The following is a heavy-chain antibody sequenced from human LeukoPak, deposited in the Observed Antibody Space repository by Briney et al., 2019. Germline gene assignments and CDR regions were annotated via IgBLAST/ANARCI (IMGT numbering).Heavy chain of an antibody. Sequence: GGSLRLSCAASGFTFSGYEMNWVRQAPGKGLEWVSYISTRGGTMYYADSVKGRFTISRDNAKNSLYLQMNSLGAEDTAVYYCARGGGSFDSDYWGQGTLVTVPS. CDR2: ISTRGGTM. J-gene: IGHJ4*02. V-gene: IGHV3-48*03. CDR3: ARGGGSFDSDY. CDR1: GFTFSGYE. D-gene: IGHD1-26*01.